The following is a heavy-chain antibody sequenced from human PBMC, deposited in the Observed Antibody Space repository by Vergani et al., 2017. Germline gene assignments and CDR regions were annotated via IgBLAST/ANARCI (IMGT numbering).Heavy chain of an antibody. CDR3: AKDADLTGGDTYYYYYDGMDV. Sequence: QVQLVESGGGVVQPGGSLRLSCAASGFTFSSYGMHWVRQAPGKGLEWVAFIRYDGSNKYYADSVKGRFTISRDNSKNTLYLQMNSLRAEDTAVYYCAKDADLTGGDTYYYYYDGMDVWGQGTTVTVSS. V-gene: IGHV3-30*02. D-gene: IGHD2-21*01. J-gene: IGHJ6*02. CDR2: IRYDGSNK. CDR1: GFTFSSYG.